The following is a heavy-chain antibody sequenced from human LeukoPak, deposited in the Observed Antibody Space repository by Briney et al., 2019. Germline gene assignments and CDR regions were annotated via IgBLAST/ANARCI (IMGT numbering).Heavy chain of an antibody. V-gene: IGHV3-15*01. CDR2: IKTKTDGGTT. CDR3: TIKAYYGSGTYRVDY. Sequence: GGSLRLSCAASGFTFNTYEINWVRQAPGKGLEWVGRIKTKTDGGTTDYAAPVKDRFIISRDDSKNTVYLQMNSLKTEDTAVYYCTIKAYYGSGTYRVDYWGQGTLVTVSS. D-gene: IGHD3-10*01. J-gene: IGHJ4*02. CDR1: GFTFNTYE.